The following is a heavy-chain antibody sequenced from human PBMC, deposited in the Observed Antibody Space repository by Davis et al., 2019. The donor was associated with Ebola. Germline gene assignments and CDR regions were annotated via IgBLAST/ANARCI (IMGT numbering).Heavy chain of an antibody. J-gene: IGHJ6*02. V-gene: IGHV1-69*13. CDR3: ARGDSFGWGEYGMVV. Sequence: ASSVTVSCKASRDTFSSYSMTWVRQPPGQGLEWMGGIIPVYGPAHYAQKLQGRVTITADESTATAYMELSSLRSDDTAVYYCARGDSFGWGEYGMVVWGQGTTVIVSS. CDR1: RDTFSSYS. D-gene: IGHD3-9*01. CDR2: IIPVYGPA.